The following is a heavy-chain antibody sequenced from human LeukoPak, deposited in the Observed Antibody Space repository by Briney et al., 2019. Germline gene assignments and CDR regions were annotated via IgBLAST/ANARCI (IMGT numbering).Heavy chain of an antibody. CDR2: ISWNSGSI. D-gene: IGHD6-6*01. CDR3: AKAFSRPSIAETGIEAGAFDS. V-gene: IGHV3-9*01. Sequence: GGSLRLSCAASGFTFDDYAMHWVRQAPGKGLEWVSGISWNSGSIGYADSVKGRFTISRDNAKNSLYLQMNSLRAEDTALYYCAKAFSRPSIAETGIEAGAFDSWGQGTMVT. CDR1: GFTFDDYA. J-gene: IGHJ3*02.